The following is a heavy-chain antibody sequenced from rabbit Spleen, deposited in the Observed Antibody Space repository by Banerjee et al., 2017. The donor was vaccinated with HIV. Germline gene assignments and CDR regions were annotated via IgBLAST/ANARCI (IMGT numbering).Heavy chain of an antibody. CDR3: ARAGEGGDGYLNL. CDR1: GLDFSSYYY. Sequence: QSLEESGGDLVKPGASLTLTCTASGLDFSSYYYMCWVRQAPGKGLEWIACIDIGSGGGTKYASWAKGRFTISKTSSTTVTLQMTSLTVADTATYFCARAGEGGDGYLNLWGPGTLVTVS. D-gene: IGHD5-1*01. J-gene: IGHJ4*01. V-gene: IGHV1S40*01. CDR2: IDIGSGGGT.